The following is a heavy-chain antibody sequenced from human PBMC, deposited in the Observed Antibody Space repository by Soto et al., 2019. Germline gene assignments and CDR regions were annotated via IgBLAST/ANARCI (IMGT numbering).Heavy chain of an antibody. D-gene: IGHD2-21*01. CDR2: ISTYNGKT. V-gene: IGHV1-18*04. J-gene: IGHJ3*01. CDR3: ARGGWNCGLGVLDV. CDR1: GYTFTDYG. Sequence: QGQLVQSGAEVKTPGASVKISCHASGYTFTDYGINWVRQPPGQGLEWLAWISTYNGKTHHVSTVEGRLTVTTDTSTSTAYMDLRSLRSDDTAVYYCARGGWNCGLGVLDVWGPGIMVTVSS.